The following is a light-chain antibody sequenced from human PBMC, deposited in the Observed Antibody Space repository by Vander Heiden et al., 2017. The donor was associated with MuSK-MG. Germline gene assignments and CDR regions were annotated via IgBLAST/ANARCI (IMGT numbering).Light chain of an antibody. CDR1: QSVLYSSNNKNY. CDR3: QQYYSTPFT. J-gene: IGKJ5*01. Sequence: DIVMTQSPDSLAVSLGERATINCKSSQSVLYSSNNKNYLAWYQQKPGQPPKLLIYCASTLESGVPYRFSGSGSGTDFTLTISSLQAEDVAVYYCQQYYSTPFTFGQGTQLEIK. CDR2: CAS. V-gene: IGKV4-1*01.